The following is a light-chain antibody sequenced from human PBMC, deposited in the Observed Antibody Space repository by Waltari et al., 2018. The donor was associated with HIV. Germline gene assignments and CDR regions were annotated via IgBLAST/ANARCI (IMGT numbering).Light chain of an antibody. CDR2: EVS. J-gene: IGLJ2*01. Sequence: QSALTHPASLSGSFGQSITISCTGTSSAVGSYNLVSLYKYHPGKAPKLIIYEVSKRPSGVSNRFSGSKSGNTASLTVSGLQAEDEAHYYCCSYARSGIPFGGGTKLTVL. CDR3: CSYARSGIP. CDR1: SSAVGSYNL. V-gene: IGLV2-23*02.